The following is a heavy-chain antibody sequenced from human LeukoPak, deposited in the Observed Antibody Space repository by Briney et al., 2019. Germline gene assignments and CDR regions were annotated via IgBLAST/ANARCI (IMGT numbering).Heavy chain of an antibody. V-gene: IGHV6-1*01. CDR2: TYYRYKWYN. CDR3: VRQYSTQDYSGMGV. J-gene: IGHJ6*02. D-gene: IGHD6-6*01. Sequence: SQTLSLTCAISGDSVSSNSAAWNWIRQSPSRGLEWLGRTYYRYKWYNDYAVSVKSRITINSDTSKNQCSLQLNSVTPEDTAVYYCVRQYSTQDYSGMGVWGQGTTVTVSS. CDR1: GDSVSSNSAA.